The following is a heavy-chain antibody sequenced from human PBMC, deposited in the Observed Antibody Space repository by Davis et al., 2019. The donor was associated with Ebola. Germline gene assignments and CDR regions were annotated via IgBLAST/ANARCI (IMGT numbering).Heavy chain of an antibody. CDR1: GFTFSDYF. J-gene: IGHJ2*01. V-gene: IGHV3-11*04. CDR2: ISGSGGTI. Sequence: PGGSLRLSCAASGFTFSDYFMSWIRQAPGKEMEWISYISGSGGTIYHADSVEGRLTVSRDNAKKSLYLEMNSLRADDTGVYYCAGVTGAATWNWYFDLWGRGTLVTVSS. D-gene: IGHD2-15*01. CDR3: AGVTGAATWNWYFDL.